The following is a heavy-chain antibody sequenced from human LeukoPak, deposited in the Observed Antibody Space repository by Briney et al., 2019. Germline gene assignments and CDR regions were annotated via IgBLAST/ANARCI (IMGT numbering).Heavy chain of an antibody. J-gene: IGHJ4*02. D-gene: IGHD1-26*01. CDR1: GFTFSSYG. CDR3: AKARGSYSFDF. Sequence: GGSLRLSCAASGFTFSSYGMSWVRQAPGKGLERVSSISGSGGSTYYADSVKGRFTISRDNSKSTLYLQMNSLRAEDTAVYYCAKARGSYSFDFWGQGTLVTVSS. CDR2: ISGSGGST. V-gene: IGHV3-23*01.